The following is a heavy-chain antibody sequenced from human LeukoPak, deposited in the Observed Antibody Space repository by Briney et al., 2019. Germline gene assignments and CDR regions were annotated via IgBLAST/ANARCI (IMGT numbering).Heavy chain of an antibody. CDR3: ARVGVDYFDFDY. CDR1: GYSISSGYY. D-gene: IGHD5-12*01. V-gene: IGHV4-38-2*02. Sequence: SETLSLTCSVSGYSISSGYYWGWIRQPPGKGLEWIGTIYHSGSTYYNPSLKSRVTISVDTSKNQFSLKLSSVTAADTAVYYCARVGVDYFDFDYWGQGTLVTVSS. J-gene: IGHJ4*02. CDR2: IYHSGST.